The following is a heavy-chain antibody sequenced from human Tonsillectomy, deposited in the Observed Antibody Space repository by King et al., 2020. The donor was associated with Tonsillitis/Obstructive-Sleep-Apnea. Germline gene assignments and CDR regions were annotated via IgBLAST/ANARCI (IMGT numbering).Heavy chain of an antibody. CDR3: ARHQVYSSSWYVDY. V-gene: IGHV4-39*01. CDR1: GGSISSSSYY. J-gene: IGHJ4*02. D-gene: IGHD6-13*01. Sequence: QLQLQESGPGLVKPSETLSLTCIVSGGSISSSSYYWGWIRQPPGKGLEWFGSIYYSGSTYYNPSLKSRVTISVDTSKNQFSLKLSSVTATDTAVYYCARHQVYSSSWYVDYWGQGTLVTVSS. CDR2: IYYSGST.